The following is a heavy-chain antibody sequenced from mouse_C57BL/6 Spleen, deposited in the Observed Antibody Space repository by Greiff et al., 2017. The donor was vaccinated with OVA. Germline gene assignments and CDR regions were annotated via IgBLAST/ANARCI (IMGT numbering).Heavy chain of an antibody. CDR2: LDPSDSYT. CDR3: ARARDIYYGSSYDYFDY. CDR1: GYTFTSYW. Sequence: QVQLQQPGAELVKPGASVKLSCKASGYTFTSYWMQWVKQRPGQGLEWIGELDPSDSYTNYNQKFKGKATLTVDTSSSTAYMQLSSLTSEDSAVYYCARARDIYYGSSYDYFDYWGKGTTLTVSS. D-gene: IGHD1-1*01. V-gene: IGHV1-50*01. J-gene: IGHJ2*01.